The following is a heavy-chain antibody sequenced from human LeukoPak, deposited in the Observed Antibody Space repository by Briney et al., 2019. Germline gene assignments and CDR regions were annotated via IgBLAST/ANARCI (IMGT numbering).Heavy chain of an antibody. CDR3: ATPGEYCSGSRCSFDW. D-gene: IGHD2-15*01. CDR2: ITSRSSYI. CDR1: GISFSGQT. J-gene: IGHJ4*02. V-gene: IGHV3-21*01. Sequence: GGPLRLSCRVSGISFSGQTMHWVRQAPGKGLEWVSSITSRSSYISYGDSVKGRFTISRDNAKQSLYLQMNSLGPEDMAVYYCATPGEYCSGSRCSFDWWGQGTLVTVSS.